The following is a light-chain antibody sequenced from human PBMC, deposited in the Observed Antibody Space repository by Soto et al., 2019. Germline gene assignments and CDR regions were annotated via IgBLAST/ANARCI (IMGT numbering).Light chain of an antibody. CDR2: YIS. J-gene: IGKJ1*01. CDR3: QQYSIWRT. CDR1: QSAGNF. V-gene: IGKV3D-15*01. Sequence: ILMTQSPATLSVSTGETASLSCRASQSAGNFLAWYQQKPGQAPRLLIYYISTRATGIPARLSGSGSGTEFTLTIRSLQSEDFAVYYCQQYSIWRTFGQGTKVDIK.